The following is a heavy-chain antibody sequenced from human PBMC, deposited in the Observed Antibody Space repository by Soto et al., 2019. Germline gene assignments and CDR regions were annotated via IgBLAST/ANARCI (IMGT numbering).Heavy chain of an antibody. CDR3: ARLQQWLVHY. J-gene: IGHJ4*02. CDR2: IYYSGST. D-gene: IGHD6-19*01. V-gene: IGHV4-39*01. Sequence: QLQLQESGPGLVKPSETLSLTCTVSGGSISSSSYYWGWIRQPPGKGLEWIGCIYYSGSTYYNPSLKSRVTISVDTSKNQFSLKLSSVTAADTAVYYCARLQQWLVHYWGQGTLVTVSS. CDR1: GGSISSSSYY.